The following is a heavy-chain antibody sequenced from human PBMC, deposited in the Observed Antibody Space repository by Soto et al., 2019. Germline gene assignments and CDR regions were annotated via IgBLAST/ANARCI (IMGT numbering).Heavy chain of an antibody. D-gene: IGHD3-22*01. CDR2: IYYDGTT. Sequence: KSSETLSLTCTVSSGSISSTSYYWAWIRQPPGKGLEWIGAIYYDGTTYYTESLKSRVSISVDTSKNQFSLKVNSVNAADTAVYFCARQGRNTKIVLVKHYAADFWGQGTAVTVSS. V-gene: IGHV4-39*01. J-gene: IGHJ6*02. CDR3: ARQGRNTKIVLVKHYAADF. CDR1: SGSISSTSYY.